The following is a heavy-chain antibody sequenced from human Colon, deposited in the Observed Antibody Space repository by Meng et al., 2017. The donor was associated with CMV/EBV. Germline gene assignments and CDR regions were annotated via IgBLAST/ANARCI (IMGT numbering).Heavy chain of an antibody. CDR3: ARVYYGASPGFYYYAMDV. Sequence: SETLSLTCTVSGGSISSYFWSWIRQPLGKGLEWIGYIYDSGSTNSNPSLKSRVTISVNTSKNQFSLKLTSLTTADSAIYYCARVYYGASPGFYYYAMDVWGQGAMVTVSS. D-gene: IGHD4-17*01. J-gene: IGHJ6*02. V-gene: IGHV4-59*01. CDR2: IYDSGST. CDR1: GGSISSYF.